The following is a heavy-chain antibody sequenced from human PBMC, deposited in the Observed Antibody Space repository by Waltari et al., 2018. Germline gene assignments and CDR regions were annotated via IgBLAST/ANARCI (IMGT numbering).Heavy chain of an antibody. CDR1: GLTFGNSW. J-gene: IGHJ4*02. Sequence: EVQLVESGGGLVQPGGSLRLSCAASGLTFGNSWMSWVRQAPGKGLEWVANIKQDGSEKYYVDSVKGRFTVSRDNANNSLYLQMNSLRAEDTAVYYCARGGNYAFDRGQGTLVTVSS. CDR2: IKQDGSEK. V-gene: IGHV3-7*01. CDR3: ARGGNYAFD. D-gene: IGHD1-7*01.